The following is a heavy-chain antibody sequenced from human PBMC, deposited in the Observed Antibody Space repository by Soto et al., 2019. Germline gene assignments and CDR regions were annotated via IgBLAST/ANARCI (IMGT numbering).Heavy chain of an antibody. D-gene: IGHD1-20*01. CDR1: GDAISNYY. Sequence: PSETLSLTCSVSGDAISNYYWSWIRQTPGKGLEWIGCVHDSGSTAYNPSLKGRVTMSLHTSKSQFSLNLSSVTAADSATYYCARGTRALITSFFAYWGQGIPVTVSS. CDR3: ARGTRALITSFFAY. J-gene: IGHJ4*02. V-gene: IGHV4-59*01. CDR2: VHDSGST.